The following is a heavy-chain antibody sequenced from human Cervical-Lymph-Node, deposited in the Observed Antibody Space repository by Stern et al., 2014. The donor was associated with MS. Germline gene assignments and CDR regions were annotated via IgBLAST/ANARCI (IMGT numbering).Heavy chain of an antibody. CDR2: VIPILDTV. V-gene: IGHV1-69*01. CDR1: GDTFRFYG. Sequence: QVQLVQSGAEVKKPGSSVKVSCTPSGDTFRFYGITWVRQAPGQGLEWMGGVIPILDTVAYAQKYQARLTIPADESTTTVFMDLSSLTSEDQAVYYCARGPVFGTGDRLFYDGLDVWGQGTTVIVSS. D-gene: IGHD3/OR15-3a*01. J-gene: IGHJ6*02. CDR3: ARGPVFGTGDRLFYDGLDV.